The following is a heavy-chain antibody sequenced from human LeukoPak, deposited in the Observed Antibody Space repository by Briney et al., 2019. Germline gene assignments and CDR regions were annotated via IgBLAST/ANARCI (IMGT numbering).Heavy chain of an antibody. CDR2: ISGSGGST. CDR3: AKFDGPAATAPADY. J-gene: IGHJ4*02. Sequence: GGSLRLSCAASGFTFSSYGMSWVRQAPGKGLEWVSAISGSGGSTYYADSVKGRFTISRDNSKNTLYLQMNSLRAEDTAVYYCAKFDGPAATAPADYWGQGTLVTVSS. D-gene: IGHD6-25*01. CDR1: GFTFSSYG. V-gene: IGHV3-23*01.